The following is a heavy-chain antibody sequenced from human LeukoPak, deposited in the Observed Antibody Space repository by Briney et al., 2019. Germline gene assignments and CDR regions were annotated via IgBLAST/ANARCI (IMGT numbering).Heavy chain of an antibody. D-gene: IGHD5-24*01. V-gene: IGHV3-30*18. CDR1: GFTFSSYG. CDR2: ISYDGSNK. CDR3: AKDKARDGYNYADY. Sequence: PGGSLRLSCAASGFTFSSYGMHWVRQAPGKGLEWVAVISYDGSNKYYADSVKGRFTISRDNSKNTLYLQMSSLRAEDTAVYYCAKDKARDGYNYADYWGRGTLVTVSS. J-gene: IGHJ4*02.